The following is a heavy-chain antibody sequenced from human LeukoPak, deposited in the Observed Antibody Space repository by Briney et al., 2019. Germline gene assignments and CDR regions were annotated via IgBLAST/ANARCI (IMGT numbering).Heavy chain of an antibody. J-gene: IGHJ4*02. V-gene: IGHV4-39*01. D-gene: IGHD5-24*01. CDR2: IYYSGST. Sequence: PSETLSLTCTVSGGSISSSRYYWGWIRQPPGKGLEWIGSIYYSGSTYYNPSLKSRVTISVDTSKNQFSLKLSSVTAADTAVYYCASPDGYSDYWGQGTLVTVSS. CDR1: GGSISSSRYY. CDR3: ASPDGYSDY.